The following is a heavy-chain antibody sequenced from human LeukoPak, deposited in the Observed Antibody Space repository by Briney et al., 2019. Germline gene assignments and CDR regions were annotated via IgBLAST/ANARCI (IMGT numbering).Heavy chain of an antibody. Sequence: GGSLRLSCAASGFTFSSYGMHWVPQAPGKELKWVAFIRYDGSNKYYADSVKGRFTISRDNSKNTLYLQMNSLRAEDTAVYYCARYSSSSFDYWGQGTLVTVSS. CDR2: IRYDGSNK. D-gene: IGHD6-6*01. V-gene: IGHV3-30*02. J-gene: IGHJ4*02. CDR3: ARYSSSSFDY. CDR1: GFTFSSYG.